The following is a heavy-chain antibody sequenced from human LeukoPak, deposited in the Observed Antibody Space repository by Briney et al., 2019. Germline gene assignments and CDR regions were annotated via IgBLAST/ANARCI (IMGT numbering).Heavy chain of an antibody. J-gene: IGHJ4*02. CDR1: AYTFTSYD. D-gene: IGHD3-10*01. V-gene: IGHV1-8*01. CDR3: ARTGGSGSEIYDAFDY. CDR2: MNPNSGNT. Sequence: ASVKVSCKASAYTFTSYDINWVRQATGQGLEWMGWMNPNSGNTGYAQKFQGRVTMTRNTSISTAYMELSSLRSEDTAVYYCARTGGSGSEIYDAFDYWGQGTLVTVSS.